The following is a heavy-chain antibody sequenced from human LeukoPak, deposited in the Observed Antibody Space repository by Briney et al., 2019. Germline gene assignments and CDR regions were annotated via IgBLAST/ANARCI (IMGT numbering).Heavy chain of an antibody. CDR2: VSGSGGST. J-gene: IGHJ4*02. CDR1: EFTFNSYA. V-gene: IGHV3-23*01. Sequence: GGSLRLSCAASEFTFNSYAMSWVRQAPGKGLEWVSAVSGSGGSTYYADSVKGRFTISRDNSKNTLYLQMNSLRAEDTAVYYCARDSGDYLDYWGQGTLVTVSS. CDR3: ARDSGDYLDY.